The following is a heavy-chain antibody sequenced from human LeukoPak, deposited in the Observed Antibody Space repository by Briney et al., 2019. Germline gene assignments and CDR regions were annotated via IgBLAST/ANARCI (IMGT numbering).Heavy chain of an antibody. D-gene: IGHD6-13*01. CDR3: AKDPHQKAAAGTGRFDY. CDR2: IWYDGSDK. V-gene: IGHV3-30*02. Sequence: GGSLRLSCAASGFTFRSHGMHWVRQAPGKGLEWVAVIWYDGSDKYYADSVKGRFTISRDNSKNTLYLQMNSLRAEDTAVYYCAKDPHQKAAAGTGRFDYWGQGTLVTVSS. J-gene: IGHJ4*02. CDR1: GFTFRSHG.